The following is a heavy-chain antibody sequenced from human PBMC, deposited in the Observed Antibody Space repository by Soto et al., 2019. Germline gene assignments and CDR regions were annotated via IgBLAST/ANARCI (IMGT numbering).Heavy chain of an antibody. Sequence: GGSLRLSCAASGFTFSSYAMSWVRQAPGKGLEWVSAISGSGGSTYYADSVKGRFTISRDNSKNTLYLQMNSLRAEDTAVYYCAKDFWVVVVAPPILDAFDIWGQGTMVTVSS. D-gene: IGHD2-15*01. CDR3: AKDFWVVVVAPPILDAFDI. J-gene: IGHJ3*02. CDR2: ISGSGGST. V-gene: IGHV3-23*01. CDR1: GFTFSSYA.